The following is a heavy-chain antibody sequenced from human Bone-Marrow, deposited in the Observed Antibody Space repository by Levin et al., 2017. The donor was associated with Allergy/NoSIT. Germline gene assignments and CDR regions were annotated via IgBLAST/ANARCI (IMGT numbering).Heavy chain of an antibody. D-gene: IGHD2-2*01. CDR2: ISPSGGSI. V-gene: IGHV3-23*01. CDR3: AKRPSSTPTFDD. CDR1: GFTFSNFA. Sequence: PGGSLRLSCVGSGFTFSNFAMSWVRQAPGKGLEWVSVISPSGGSIEYADSVKGRLTISRDNSKNTLFLEMNNLRAEDTAVYYCAKRPSSTPTFDDWGQGTLVTVSS. J-gene: IGHJ4*02.